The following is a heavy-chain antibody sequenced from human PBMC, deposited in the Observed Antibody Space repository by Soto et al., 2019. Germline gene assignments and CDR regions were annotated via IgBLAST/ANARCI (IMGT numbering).Heavy chain of an antibody. V-gene: IGHV4-61*08. CDR1: GGNIISGGYY. D-gene: IGHD3-22*01. J-gene: IGHJ3*02. CDR3: AGYYYDSSGYFRGFCAFDI. Sequence: SVTKSLTWTVAGGNIISGGYYWSWIRKPPGKGLEWFGYIYYSGSTNYNPSLKSRVTISVDTSKNQFSLRLSSVTAADTAVYYCAGYYYDSSGYFRGFCAFDISGQGTMVTVSS. CDR2: IYYSGST.